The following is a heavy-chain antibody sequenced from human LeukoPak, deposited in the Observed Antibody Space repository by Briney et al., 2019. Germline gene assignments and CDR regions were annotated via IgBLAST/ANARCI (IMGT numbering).Heavy chain of an antibody. CDR1: VGSISSYY. Sequence: PSETLSLTRTVSVGSISSYYWSWIRQPAGGRREWIGRTYTSGSTNYNPPLKSRVTMSVDTSKNQFSLKLSSVTAADTAVYYCARDPRCSGGSCYSGYYYYGMDVWGQGTTVTVSS. CDR2: TYTSGST. J-gene: IGHJ6*02. CDR3: ARDPRCSGGSCYSGYYYYGMDV. V-gene: IGHV4-4*07. D-gene: IGHD2-15*01.